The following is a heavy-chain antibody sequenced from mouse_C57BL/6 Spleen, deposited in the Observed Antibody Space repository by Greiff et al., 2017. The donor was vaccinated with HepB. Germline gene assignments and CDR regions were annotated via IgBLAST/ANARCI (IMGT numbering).Heavy chain of an antibody. D-gene: IGHD1-1*01. V-gene: IGHV3-6*01. CDR1: GYSITSGYY. Sequence: EVKLQESGPGLVKPSQSLSLTCSVTGYSITSGYYWNWIRQFPGNKLEWMGYISYDGSNNYNPSLKNRISITRDTSKNQFFLKLNSVTTEDTATYYCARDPTVVATEDYYAMDYWGQGTSVTVSS. CDR2: ISYDGSN. J-gene: IGHJ4*01. CDR3: ARDPTVVATEDYYAMDY.